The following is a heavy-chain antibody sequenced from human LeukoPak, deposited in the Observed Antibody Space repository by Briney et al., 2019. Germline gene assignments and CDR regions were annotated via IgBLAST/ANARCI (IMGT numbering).Heavy chain of an antibody. CDR1: GFTVSSNY. V-gene: IGHV3-53*01. CDR3: VRVEKEFGPRGGYFDY. D-gene: IGHD3-10*01. CDR2: IYSGGTT. J-gene: IGHJ4*02. Sequence: GGSLRLSCAASGFTVSSNYMSWVRQAPGKGLEWVSLIYSGGTTYYADSVKGRFTISRDNSKNTLYLQMNSLRAEDTAVYFCVRVEKEFGPRGGYFDYWGQGTLVTVSS.